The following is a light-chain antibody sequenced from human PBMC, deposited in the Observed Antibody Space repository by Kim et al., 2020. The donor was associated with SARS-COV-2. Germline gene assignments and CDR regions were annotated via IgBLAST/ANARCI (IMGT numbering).Light chain of an antibody. Sequence: AIRMTQSPSSSSASIGDRVTITCRASPGISTYLAWYQQKPGKAPQLLVYGTSTLQSGVAPRFSGSGSGTDFTLTISSLQSEDFATYYCQQYYSYPPTFGPGTKVDIK. CDR2: GTS. J-gene: IGKJ3*01. CDR3: QQYYSYPPT. CDR1: PGISTY. V-gene: IGKV1-8*01.